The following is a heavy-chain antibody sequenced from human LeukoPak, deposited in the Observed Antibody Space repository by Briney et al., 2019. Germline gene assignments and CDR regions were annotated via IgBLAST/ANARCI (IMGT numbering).Heavy chain of an antibody. CDR3: AREFVFGGIAVAGTGYWFDP. J-gene: IGHJ5*02. D-gene: IGHD6-19*01. CDR1: GYTFTSYY. V-gene: IGHV1-46*01. Sequence: ASVKVSCKASGYTFTSYYVHWVRQAPGQGLEWMGIINPSGGSTSYAQKFQGRVTMTRDTSASTVNMELSSLRSEDTAVYYCAREFVFGGIAVAGTGYWFDPWGQGTLVTVSP. CDR2: INPSGGST.